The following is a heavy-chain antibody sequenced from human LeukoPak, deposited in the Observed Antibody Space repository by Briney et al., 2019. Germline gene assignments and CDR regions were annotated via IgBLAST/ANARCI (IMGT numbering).Heavy chain of an antibody. V-gene: IGHV3-21*01. Sequence: GGSLRLSCAASGFTFSSYSINWVRQAPGKGLEWVSSISSSSSYIYYADSVKGRFTISRDNAKNSPYLQMNSLRAEDTAVYYCARDRGGYDILTGYYYYYYGMDVWGKGTAVTVSS. CDR1: GFTFSSYS. D-gene: IGHD3-9*01. CDR3: ARDRGGYDILTGYYYYYYGMDV. J-gene: IGHJ6*04. CDR2: ISSSSSYI.